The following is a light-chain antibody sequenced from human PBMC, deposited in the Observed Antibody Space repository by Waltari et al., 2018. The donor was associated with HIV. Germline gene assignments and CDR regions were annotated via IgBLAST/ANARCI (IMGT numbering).Light chain of an antibody. J-gene: IGKJ4*01. CDR3: QQYDNWLS. Sequence: VMTQSPATLSVSPGERATLSCRASQSVTSNLAWYQLKPGQAPRLLMYGASTRATGIPARFSGSGSGTEFTLTISSRQSEDFAVDVCQQYDNWLSFGGGTKVEIK. V-gene: IGKV3-15*01. CDR2: GAS. CDR1: QSVTSN.